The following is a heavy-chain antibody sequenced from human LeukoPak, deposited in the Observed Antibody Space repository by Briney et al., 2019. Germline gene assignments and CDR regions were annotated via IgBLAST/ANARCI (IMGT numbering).Heavy chain of an antibody. D-gene: IGHD6-13*01. CDR3: AKDGTNSSSWHYFEQ. CDR1: GLTFRNYG. V-gene: IGHV3-33*03. Sequence: GGSLRLSCAASGLTFRNYGMHWVRQAPGKGLEWVAVIWYDGSHKYYVDSVKGRFTISRDNFKHTLYLQMNSLRAEDTAVYYCAKDGTNSSSWHYFEQWGQGTLVIVSS. CDR2: IWYDGSHK. J-gene: IGHJ4*02.